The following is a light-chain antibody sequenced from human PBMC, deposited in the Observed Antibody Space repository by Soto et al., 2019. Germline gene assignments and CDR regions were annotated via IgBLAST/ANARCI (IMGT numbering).Light chain of an antibody. Sequence: QSVLTQPPSVSGAPGQRVTISCTGSRSNIGAGYHVHWYQQLPRAAPRLLIYSTNIRPSGVPDRFSGSKSGTSASLAITGRQAEDEADDYCQSYDNSLNIFVVFGGGTKLTVL. CDR1: RSNIGAGYH. CDR2: STN. V-gene: IGLV1-40*01. CDR3: QSYDNSLNIFVV. J-gene: IGLJ2*01.